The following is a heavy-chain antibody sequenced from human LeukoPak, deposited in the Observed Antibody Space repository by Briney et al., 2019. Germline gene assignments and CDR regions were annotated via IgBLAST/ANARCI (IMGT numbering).Heavy chain of an antibody. D-gene: IGHD6-19*01. J-gene: IGHJ4*02. CDR2: VSYDGGAK. CDR3: ARSLGSGWIHLVEY. V-gene: IGHV3-30*03. CDR1: GFTFNTYA. Sequence: GGSLRLSCAASGFTFNTYALHWGRQPPGKGLEWVSVVSYDGGAKYYADSVKGRFTISRYNSKNTVDLQMYSLRAEDSAVYYCARSLGSGWIHLVEYWGQGTLVTV.